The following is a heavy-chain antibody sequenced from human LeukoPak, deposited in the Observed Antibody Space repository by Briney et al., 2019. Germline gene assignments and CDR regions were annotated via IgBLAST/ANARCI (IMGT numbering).Heavy chain of an antibody. CDR1: GTTFSNYC. CDR3: AKGYGWLIDH. D-gene: IGHD6-19*01. J-gene: IGHJ4*02. Sequence: PVRSLRLSCAASGTTFSNYCMHWVRQAPRGGLEYVANIKQGGSEKPYVDSLKGRFTIARDDAKNSLSLQMNSLSAEDTAVYYCAKGYGWLIDHWGQGTVVTVSS. V-gene: IGHV3-7*01. CDR2: IKQGGSEK.